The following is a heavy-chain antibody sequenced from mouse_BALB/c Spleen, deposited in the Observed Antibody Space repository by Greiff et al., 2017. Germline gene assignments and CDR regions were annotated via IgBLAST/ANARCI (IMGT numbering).Heavy chain of an antibody. V-gene: IGHV5-6-4*01. CDR1: GFTFSSYT. D-gene: IGHD2-4*01. Sequence: EVKLQESGGGLVKPGGSLKLSCAASGFTFSSYTMSWVRQTPEKRLEWVATISSGGSYTYYPDSVKGRFTISRDNAKNTLYLQMSSLKSEDTAMYYCTRGGYDYDGSYYAMDYWGQGTSVTVSS. CDR2: ISSGGSYT. CDR3: TRGGYDYDGSYYAMDY. J-gene: IGHJ4*01.